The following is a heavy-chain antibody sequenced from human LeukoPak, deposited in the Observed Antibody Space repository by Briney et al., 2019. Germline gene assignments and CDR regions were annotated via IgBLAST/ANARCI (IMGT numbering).Heavy chain of an antibody. CDR3: ARDLGLYDSSGYYFLSAFDI. D-gene: IGHD3-22*01. CDR2: INWNGGST. Sequence: GGSLRLSCPASGFTFDDYGMSWVRQAPGKGLGWVSGINWNGGSTGYADSVKGRFTISRDNAKNSLYLQMNSLRAEDTALYYSARDLGLYDSSGYYFLSAFDIWGQGTMVTVSS. V-gene: IGHV3-20*04. CDR1: GFTFDDYG. J-gene: IGHJ3*02.